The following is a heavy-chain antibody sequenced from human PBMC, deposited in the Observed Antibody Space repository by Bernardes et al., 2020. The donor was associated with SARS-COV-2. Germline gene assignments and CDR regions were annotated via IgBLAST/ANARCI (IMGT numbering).Heavy chain of an antibody. D-gene: IGHD6-13*01. CDR2: ITSNEGST. V-gene: IGHV3-64D*06. CDR1: GFTFSWYA. CDR3: VKGSSSSWYVAGTFDY. J-gene: IGHJ4*02. Sequence: GGSLRRSCSASGFTFSWYAMHWVRQVPGKGLDYVSAITSNEGSTYYADSVKGRFTISRDNSKNTLYLQMSSLRAEDTAVYYWVKGSSSSWYVAGTFDYWGQGSLLTVS.